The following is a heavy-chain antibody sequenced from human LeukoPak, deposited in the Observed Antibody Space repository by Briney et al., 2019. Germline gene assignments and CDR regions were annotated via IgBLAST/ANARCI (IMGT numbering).Heavy chain of an antibody. D-gene: IGHD3-3*01. CDR3: ARDFQGITTFGVAPPGGFDP. J-gene: IGHJ5*02. V-gene: IGHV4-59*01. CDR2: IYYGGNT. CDR1: GASISSNS. Sequence: PSETLSLTCTVSGASISSNSWSWIRQPPGKGPEWIGYIYYGGNTNYNPSLQSRVTISVDTSKNQFSLQLKSVTAADTALYYCARDFQGITTFGVAPPGGFDPWGQGTLVIVSS.